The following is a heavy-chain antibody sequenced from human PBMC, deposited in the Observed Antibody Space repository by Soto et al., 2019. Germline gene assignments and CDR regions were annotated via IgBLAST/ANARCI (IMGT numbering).Heavy chain of an antibody. CDR3: AKGTYGGSAPNDYGMDV. Sequence: QVQLVASGGGVVQPGGSLTLSCAASGFTFSDYGMHWVRQAPGKGLEWLTFISFDEAKDKYYSAPVRGRFSISRDNSKNTLSLQKNSLRSEDTAVYYCAKGTYGGSAPNDYGMDVWGQGTTVTVSS. CDR1: GFTFSDYG. V-gene: IGHV3-30*18. CDR2: ISFDEAKDK. D-gene: IGHD3-16*01. J-gene: IGHJ6*02.